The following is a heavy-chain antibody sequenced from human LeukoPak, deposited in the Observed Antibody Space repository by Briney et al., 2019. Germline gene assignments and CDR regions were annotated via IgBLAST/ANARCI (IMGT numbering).Heavy chain of an antibody. CDR1: GFTFSSYW. Sequence: GGSLRLSCAASGFTFSSYWMTWARQAPGKGLEWVASIKGDGSTKFYVDSLKGRFTISRDNAKNSLYLQMNSLRGEDTALYYCARWVITPYYGMDVWGQGTTVTVSS. CDR3: ARWVITPYYGMDV. CDR2: IKGDGSTK. D-gene: IGHD3-16*01. V-gene: IGHV3-7*05. J-gene: IGHJ6*02.